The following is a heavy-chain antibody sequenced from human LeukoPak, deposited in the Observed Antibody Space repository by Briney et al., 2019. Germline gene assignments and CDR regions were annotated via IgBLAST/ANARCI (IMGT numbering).Heavy chain of an antibody. CDR3: AREDIPRPYGMDV. D-gene: IGHD2-2*02. Sequence: ASVKVSCKVSGYTFTGYYMHWVRQAPGQGLEWMGWINPNSGGTNYAQKFQGRVTMTRDTSISTAYMELSRLRSDDTAVYYCAREDIPRPYGMDVWGQGTTVTVSS. V-gene: IGHV1-2*02. CDR1: GYTFTGYY. J-gene: IGHJ6*02. CDR2: INPNSGGT.